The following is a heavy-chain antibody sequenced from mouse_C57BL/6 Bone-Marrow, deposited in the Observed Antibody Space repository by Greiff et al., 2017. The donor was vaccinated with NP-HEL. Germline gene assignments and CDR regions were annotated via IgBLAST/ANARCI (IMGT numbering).Heavy chain of an antibody. CDR2: ISSGSSTI. CDR1: GFTFSDYG. V-gene: IGHV5-17*01. D-gene: IGHD2-5*01. CDR3: ARESNCYAMDY. J-gene: IGHJ4*01. Sequence: EVQLVESGGGLVKPGGSLKLSCAASGFTFSDYGMHWVRQAPEKGLEWVAYISSGSSTIYYADTVKGRFTISRDNAKNTLFLQMTSLRSEDTAMYYCARESNCYAMDYWGQGTSVTVSS.